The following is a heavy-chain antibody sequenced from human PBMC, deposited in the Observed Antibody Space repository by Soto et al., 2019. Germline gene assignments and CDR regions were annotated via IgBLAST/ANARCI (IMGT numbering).Heavy chain of an antibody. J-gene: IGHJ4*02. D-gene: IGHD6-13*01. V-gene: IGHV3-7*05. CDR1: GFTFSSYW. CDR3: ARYSSSWYGPPITYFDY. CDR2: IKQDGSEK. Sequence: EVQLVESGGGLVQPGGSLRLSCAASGFTFSSYWMSWVRQAPGKGLEWVANIKQDGSEKYYVDSVKGRFTISRDNAKNSLYLQMNSLRAEDTAVYYCARYSSSWYGPPITYFDYWGQGTLVTVSS.